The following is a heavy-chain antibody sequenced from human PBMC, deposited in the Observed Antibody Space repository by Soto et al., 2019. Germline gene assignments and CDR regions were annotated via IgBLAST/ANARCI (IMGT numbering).Heavy chain of an antibody. CDR1: GGTFSSYA. V-gene: IGHV1-69*01. CDR3: ARRSSGYYFFDY. D-gene: IGHD3-22*01. CDR2: NIPNFGTA. J-gene: IGHJ4*02. Sequence: QVQLVQSGAEVQKPGSSVKVSCKASGGTFSSYAISWVRQAPGQGLEWMGGNIPNFGTANYAKKFQGRVTITADESTSTAYMELSSLRSEDTAVYYCARRSSGYYFFDYWGQGTLVTVSS.